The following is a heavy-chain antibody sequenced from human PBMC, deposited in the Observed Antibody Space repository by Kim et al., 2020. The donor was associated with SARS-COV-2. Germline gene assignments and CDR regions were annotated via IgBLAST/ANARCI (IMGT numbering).Heavy chain of an antibody. V-gene: IGHV4-61*02. CDR1: GGSISSGSYY. CDR2: IYTSGST. Sequence: SETLSLTCTVSGGSISSGSYYWSWIRQPAGKGLEWIGRIYTSGSTNYNPSLKSRVTISVDTSKNQFSLKLSSVTAADTAVYYCARSDPNYYGSGSYDYWGQGTLVTVSS. J-gene: IGHJ4*02. CDR3: ARSDPNYYGSGSYDY. D-gene: IGHD3-10*01.